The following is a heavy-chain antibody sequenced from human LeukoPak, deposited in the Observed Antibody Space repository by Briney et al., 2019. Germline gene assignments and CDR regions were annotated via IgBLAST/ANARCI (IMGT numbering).Heavy chain of an antibody. J-gene: IGHJ2*01. CDR2: IYYSGST. Sequence: PSETLSLTCTVSGGSISSYYWSWIRQPPGKGLEWIGYIYYSGSTNYNPSLKSRVTISVDTSKNQFSLKLSSVTAADTAVYYCAXXXXXTXYYDSRDFDLWGRGTLVTVSS. CDR3: AXXXXXTXYYDSRDFDL. D-gene: IGHD3-22*01. V-gene: IGHV4-59*08. CDR1: GGSISSYY.